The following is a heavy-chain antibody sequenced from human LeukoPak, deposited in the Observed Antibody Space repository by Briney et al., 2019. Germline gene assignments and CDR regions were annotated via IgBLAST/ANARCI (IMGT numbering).Heavy chain of an antibody. V-gene: IGHV3-53*01. J-gene: IGHJ4*01. CDR3: TGSRRRDSQLDY. Sequence: GGSLRLSCAASGFTVSGNYINWVRQAPGRGLEWVSVMYSGGGTNYADSVKGRVAMSRDNSKNTLYLQMISVRVEDTAVYYCTGSRRRDSQLDYWGQGTPVTVSS. CDR1: GFTVSGNY. D-gene: IGHD1-14*01. CDR2: MYSGGGT.